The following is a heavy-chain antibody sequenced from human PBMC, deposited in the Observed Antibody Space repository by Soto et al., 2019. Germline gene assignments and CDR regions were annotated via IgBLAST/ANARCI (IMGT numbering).Heavy chain of an antibody. CDR1: GFTFSTYW. V-gene: IGHV3-7*01. Sequence: EVQLVQSGGDLVQPGGSLRLSCVASGFTFSTYWMTWVRQAPGMGLEWVAGIKEDASEELYVDSVKGRFSVSRDNAKNSLYLQVNSLSSDDTAGYYCAPAISSRFSNFDYWGQGSLVTVSS. CDR3: APAISSRFSNFDY. D-gene: IGHD2-2*01. CDR2: IKEDASEE. J-gene: IGHJ4*02.